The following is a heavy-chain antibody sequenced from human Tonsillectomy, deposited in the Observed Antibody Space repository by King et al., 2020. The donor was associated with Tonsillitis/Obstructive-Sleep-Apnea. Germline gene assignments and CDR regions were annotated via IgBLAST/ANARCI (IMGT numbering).Heavy chain of an antibody. CDR2: SIPIFGTA. D-gene: IGHD6-13*01. V-gene: IGHV1-69*01. CDR1: GGTFSSYA. J-gene: IGHJ3*02. CDR3: GGLIAAAGTGAFDI. Sequence: QLVQSGAEVKKPGSSVKFSCKASGGTFSSYAISWVRQAPGQGLEWMGGSIPIFGTANYAQKFQGRVTLTADESTSTDSMELSSLRSEETAVYYCGGLIAAAGTGAFDIWGQGTMVTVSS.